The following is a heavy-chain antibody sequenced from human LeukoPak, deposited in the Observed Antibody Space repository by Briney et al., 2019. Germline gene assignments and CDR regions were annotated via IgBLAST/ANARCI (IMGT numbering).Heavy chain of an antibody. V-gene: IGHV3-48*02. Sequence: GGSLRLSCVDSGFTFTGYAMNWVRLAPGKGLEWPSYISTTGSTIYYADSVKGRFTISRDNAKNSLFLQMNSLRDEDTAVYYCARVRPNFDNFGMDVWGQGTTVTVSS. J-gene: IGHJ6*02. CDR1: GFTFTGYA. CDR3: ARVRPNFDNFGMDV. CDR2: ISTTGSTI. D-gene: IGHD3-9*01.